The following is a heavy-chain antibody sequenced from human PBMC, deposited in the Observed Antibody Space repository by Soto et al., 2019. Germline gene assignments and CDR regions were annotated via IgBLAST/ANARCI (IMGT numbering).Heavy chain of an antibody. D-gene: IGHD3-3*01. Sequence: GGSLRLSCAASGFTFSSYSMNWVRQAPGKGLEWVSYISDSSTTIYYADSVKGRFTISRDNAKNSLYLQMNSLRAEDTAVYYCAREKSFITTIDYWGQGTLVTVSS. CDR1: GFTFSSYS. J-gene: IGHJ4*02. CDR3: AREKSFITTIDY. CDR2: ISDSSTTI. V-gene: IGHV3-48*01.